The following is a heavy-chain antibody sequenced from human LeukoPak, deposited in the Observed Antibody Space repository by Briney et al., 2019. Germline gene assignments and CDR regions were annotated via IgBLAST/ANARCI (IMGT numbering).Heavy chain of an antibody. Sequence: ASVKVSCKASGYTFTGYYMHWVRQAPGQGLEWMGWINPNSGGTNYAQKFQGRVTMTRDTSISTAYMELSRLRSDDTAVYYRARDVAVKSVQTPSTEYYFDYWGQGTLVTVSS. CDR3: ARDVAVKSVQTPSTEYYFDY. J-gene: IGHJ4*02. CDR1: GYTFTGYY. V-gene: IGHV1-2*02. D-gene: IGHD6-6*01. CDR2: INPNSGGT.